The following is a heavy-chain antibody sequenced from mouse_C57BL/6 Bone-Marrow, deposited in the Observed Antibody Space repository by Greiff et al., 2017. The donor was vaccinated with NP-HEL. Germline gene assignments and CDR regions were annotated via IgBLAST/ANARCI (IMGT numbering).Heavy chain of an antibody. D-gene: IGHD2-5*01. CDR1: GYAFSSYW. J-gene: IGHJ1*03. CDR3: AREDYYSNYVWYFDV. Sequence: QVQLQQSGAELVKPGASVKISCKASGYAFSSYWMNWVKQRPGKGLEWIGQIYPGDGDTNYNGKFKGKATLTADKSSSTAYMQLSSLTSEDSAVYFCAREDYYSNYVWYFDVWGTGTTVTVSS. V-gene: IGHV1-80*01. CDR2: IYPGDGDT.